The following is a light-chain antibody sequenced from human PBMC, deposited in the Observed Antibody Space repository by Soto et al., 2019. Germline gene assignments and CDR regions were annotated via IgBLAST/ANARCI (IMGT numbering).Light chain of an antibody. Sequence: EIVMTQSPATLSVSPGERATLSCRASQTISSNLAWYQQKPGQAPRLLIHGASTRATGVPARFSGSGSGTEFTLTISCLQSEDLAVYYCQQYHNWPPQYTFGQGTKLQIK. J-gene: IGKJ2*01. CDR1: QTISSN. CDR3: QQYHNWPPQYT. V-gene: IGKV3-15*01. CDR2: GAS.